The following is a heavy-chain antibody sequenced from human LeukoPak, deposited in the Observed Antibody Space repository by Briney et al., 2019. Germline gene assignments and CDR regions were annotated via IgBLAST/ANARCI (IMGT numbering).Heavy chain of an antibody. J-gene: IGHJ4*02. CDR2: IYWNDDK. CDR1: GFSLSNGGVG. Sequence: SGPTLVNPTQTLTLTCTFSGFSLSNGGVGVGWIRQPPGKALEWLALIYWNDDKRYRPSLKTRLSITKDTSRNKVVLTMTNMDPVDTGTYFCAHGLGYGDYFDYWGQGILVTVSS. V-gene: IGHV2-5*01. D-gene: IGHD5-12*01. CDR3: AHGLGYGDYFDY.